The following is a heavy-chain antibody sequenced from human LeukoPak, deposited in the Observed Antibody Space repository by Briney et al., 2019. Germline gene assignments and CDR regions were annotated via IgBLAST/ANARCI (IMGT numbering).Heavy chain of an antibody. CDR2: IKSKTDGGTT. V-gene: IGHV3-15*01. CDR1: GFTFSNAW. CDR3: TRAIIAAVPFDP. J-gene: IGHJ5*02. D-gene: IGHD6-13*01. Sequence: PGGSLRLSCAASGFTFSNAWMSWVRQAPGKGLEWVGRIKSKTDGGTTEYAASVKGRFTISRDDSKSIAYLQMNSLKTEDTAVYYCTRAIIAAVPFDPWGQGTLVTVSS.